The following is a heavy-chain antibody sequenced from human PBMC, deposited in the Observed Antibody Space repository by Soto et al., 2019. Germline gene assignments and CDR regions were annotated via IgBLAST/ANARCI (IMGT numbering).Heavy chain of an antibody. CDR3: AKEAVIAVAVNWFDP. CDR2: ISSSSSYI. Sequence: PGGSLRLSCAASGFTFSSYSMNWVRQAPGKGLEWVSSISSSSSYIYYADSVKGRFTISRDNSKNTLYLQMNSLRAEDTAVYYCAKEAVIAVAVNWFDPWGQGTLVTVSS. V-gene: IGHV3-21*01. CDR1: GFTFSSYS. D-gene: IGHD6-19*01. J-gene: IGHJ5*02.